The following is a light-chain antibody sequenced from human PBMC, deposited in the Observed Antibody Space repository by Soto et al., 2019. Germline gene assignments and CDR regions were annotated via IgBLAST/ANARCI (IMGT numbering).Light chain of an antibody. CDR1: QTVSTY. V-gene: IGKV3-11*01. J-gene: IGKJ1*01. CDR2: DAS. CDR3: QQRSALPR. Sequence: SLSPGARALLSCRASQTVSTYLAWYQQKPGQPPRLLVYDASKRAPGIPARFIGSGSGTDFTLTVSSLEREDFALYYCQQRSALPRFGQVTKVAIK.